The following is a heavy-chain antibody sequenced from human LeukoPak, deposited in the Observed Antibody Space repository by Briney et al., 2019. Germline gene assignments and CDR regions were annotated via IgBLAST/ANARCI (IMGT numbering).Heavy chain of an antibody. CDR3: ASTRRAAVAGRFDS. CDR1: GVSISGHY. J-gene: IGHJ4*02. V-gene: IGHV4-59*08. Sequence: SETLSLTCTVSGVSISGHYWSWIRQPPGKGLEWLGYIYYSGSTNYNPSLKSRVTISVDTSKNQFSLKLSSVTAADTAVYYCASTRRAAVAGRFDSWGQGTLVTVSS. D-gene: IGHD6-19*01. CDR2: IYYSGST.